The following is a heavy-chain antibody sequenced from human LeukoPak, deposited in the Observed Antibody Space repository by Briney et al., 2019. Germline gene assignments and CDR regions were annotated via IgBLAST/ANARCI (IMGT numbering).Heavy chain of an antibody. Sequence: SETLSLTCAVYGGSFSGYYWSWIRQHPGKGLEWIGYIYYSGSTYYNPSLKSRVAISVDTSKNQFSVKLSSVTAADTAVYYCARATITMDAYGMDVWGQGTTVTVSS. V-gene: IGHV4-31*11. D-gene: IGHD3-10*01. J-gene: IGHJ6*02. CDR1: GGSFSGYY. CDR2: IYYSGST. CDR3: ARATITMDAYGMDV.